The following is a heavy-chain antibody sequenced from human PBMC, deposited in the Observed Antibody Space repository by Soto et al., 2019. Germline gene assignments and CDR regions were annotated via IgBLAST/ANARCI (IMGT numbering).Heavy chain of an antibody. CDR1: GGSVSSGGYY. CDR2: IYYSGTT. Sequence: QVQLQESGPGLVKPSQTLSLTCTVSGGSVSSGGYYWSWIRQHPGTGLEWNGYIYYSGTTYFNPSLKSRASISLDTSKNEFSLKLTSVTAADTAVYYCARRALPQCINGVCYKDGFWDYWGQGALVTVSS. V-gene: IGHV4-31*03. D-gene: IGHD2-8*01. CDR3: ARRALPQCINGVCYKDGFWDY. J-gene: IGHJ4*02.